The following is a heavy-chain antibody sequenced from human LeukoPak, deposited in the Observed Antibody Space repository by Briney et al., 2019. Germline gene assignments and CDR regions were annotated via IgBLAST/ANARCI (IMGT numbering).Heavy chain of an antibody. CDR2: TYYSGST. D-gene: IGHD1-26*01. V-gene: IGHV4-31*03. Sequence: SQTLSLTCTVSGVSVSSGGYYWSWIRQHPGKGLEWIGYTYYSGSTYYNPSLKSRVTISLDTSRNQFYLRLNSVTAADTAVYYCARQVVGTTTIEIDYFDYWGQGTLVTVSS. CDR1: GVSVSSGGYY. J-gene: IGHJ4*02. CDR3: ARQVVGTTTIEIDYFDY.